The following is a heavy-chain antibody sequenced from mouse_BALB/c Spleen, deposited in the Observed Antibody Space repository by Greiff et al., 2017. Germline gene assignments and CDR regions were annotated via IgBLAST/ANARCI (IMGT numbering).Heavy chain of an antibody. D-gene: IGHD2-1*01. CDR1: GYSITSGYY. CDR2: ISYDGSN. J-gene: IGHJ3*01. CDR3: ARTPFYYGNYGAAY. V-gene: IGHV3-6*02. Sequence: EVKLVESGPGLVKPSQSLSLTCSVTGYSITSGYYWNWIRQFPGNKLEWMGYISYDGSNNYNPSLKNRISITRDTSKNQFFLKLNSVTTEDTATYYCARTPFYYGNYGAAYWGQGTLVTVSA.